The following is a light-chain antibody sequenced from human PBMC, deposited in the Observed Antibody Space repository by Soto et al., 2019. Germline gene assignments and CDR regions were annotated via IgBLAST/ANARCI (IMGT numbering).Light chain of an antibody. V-gene: IGKV1-9*01. CDR3: QQLNSYPRGT. Sequence: DIQLTQSPSFLSASVGDRVTITCRASQGISSYLAWYQQKPGKAPKLLIYAASTLQSGVPSRFSGSGSGTEVTLTISSLQPEDFATYYCQQLNSYPRGTFGPGTKVDIK. CDR1: QGISSY. J-gene: IGKJ3*01. CDR2: AAS.